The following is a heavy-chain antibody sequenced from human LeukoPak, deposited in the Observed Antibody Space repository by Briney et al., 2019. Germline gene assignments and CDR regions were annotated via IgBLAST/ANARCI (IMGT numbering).Heavy chain of an antibody. V-gene: IGHV4-30-4*01. D-gene: IGHD3-10*01. CDR2: IYYSGST. CDR3: AREREYGSGHTPGHYYGMDV. J-gene: IGHJ6*02. CDR1: GGSISSGDYY. Sequence: PSETLSLTCTVSGGSISSGDYYWSWIRQPPGKGLEWIGYIYYSGSTYYNPSLKSRVTISVDTSKNQFSLKLSSVTAADTAVYYCAREREYGSGHTPGHYYGMDVWGQGTTVTVSS.